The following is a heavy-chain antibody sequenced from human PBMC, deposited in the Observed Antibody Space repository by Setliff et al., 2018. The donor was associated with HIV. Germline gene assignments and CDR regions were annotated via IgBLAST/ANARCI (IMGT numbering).Heavy chain of an antibody. Sequence: ASVKVSCKASGNSFHSYAFSWVRQAPGQGLEWMGDTQYAQKFQGRIIMTRDTSINTVYMELSSLTSDDTALYYCARQDIPTGYYLFDYWGQGTQVTVSS. CDR1: GNSFHSYA. CDR3: ARQDIPTGYYLFDY. CDR2: DT. D-gene: IGHD3-9*01. V-gene: IGHV1-2*02. J-gene: IGHJ4*02.